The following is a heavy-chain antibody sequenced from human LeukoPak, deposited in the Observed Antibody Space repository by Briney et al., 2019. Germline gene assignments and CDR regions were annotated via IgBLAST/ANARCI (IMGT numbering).Heavy chain of an antibody. V-gene: IGHV4-31*03. CDR3: ARTSGYDYFDF. CDR2: INYRGST. J-gene: IGHJ4*02. Sequence: SETLSLTCTVSGGSISSGGYYWSWIRQHPGKGLEWIAYINYRGSTYNNPSLESRVTISVDTSKNQFSLKLSSVAAADMAVYYCARTSGYDYFDFWSQGTLVTVSS. CDR1: GGSISSGGYY. D-gene: IGHD5-12*01.